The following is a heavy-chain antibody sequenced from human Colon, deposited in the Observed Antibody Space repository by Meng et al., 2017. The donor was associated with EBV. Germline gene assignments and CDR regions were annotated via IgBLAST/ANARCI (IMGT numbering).Heavy chain of an antibody. V-gene: IGHV4-31*03. CDR3: ARYVFDSSSLYSNWFDP. CDR1: GGSISSGTYY. J-gene: IGHJ5*02. D-gene: IGHD3-22*01. CDR2: IHYSGST. Sequence: QVPLPEPAPGRVKPSQPRLLTCIVPGGSISSGTYYWGWIRQLPGKGLEWIAYIHYSGSTYYSPSLKSRVTISVDTSKNQLSLKLSSMTAADTAVYYCARYVFDSSSLYSNWFDPWGQGTLVTVSS.